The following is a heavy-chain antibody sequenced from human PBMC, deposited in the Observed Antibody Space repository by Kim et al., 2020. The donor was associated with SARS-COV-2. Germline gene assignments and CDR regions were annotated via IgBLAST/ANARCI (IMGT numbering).Heavy chain of an antibody. CDR1: GFTFSSYW. V-gene: IGHV3-74*01. Sequence: GGSLRLSCAASGFTFSSYWMHWVRQAPGKGLVWVSRINSDGSSTSYADSVKGRFTISRDNAKNTLYLQMNSLRAEDTAVYYCASGSSGWYGLSLWDYYYGMDVWGQGTTVTVSS. CDR3: ASGSSGWYGLSLWDYYYGMDV. J-gene: IGHJ6*02. CDR2: INSDGSST. D-gene: IGHD6-19*01.